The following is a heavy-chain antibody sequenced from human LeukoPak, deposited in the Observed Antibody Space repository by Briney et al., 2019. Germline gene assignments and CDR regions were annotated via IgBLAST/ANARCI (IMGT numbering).Heavy chain of an antibody. V-gene: IGHV3-30*02. CDR2: IRYDGSNK. Sequence: QPGGSLRLSCAASGFTFSSYGMHWVRQAPGKGLEWVAFIRYDGSNKYYADSVKGRFTISRDNSKTTLYLQMNSLRAEDTAVYYCAKGVDYYGSGASVYWGQGTLVTVSS. J-gene: IGHJ4*02. CDR3: AKGVDYYGSGASVY. D-gene: IGHD3-10*01. CDR1: GFTFSSYG.